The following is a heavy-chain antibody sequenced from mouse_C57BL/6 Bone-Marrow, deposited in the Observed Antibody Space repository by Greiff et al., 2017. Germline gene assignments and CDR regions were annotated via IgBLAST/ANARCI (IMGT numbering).Heavy chain of an antibody. CDR1: GFTFSSYA. CDR2: ISDGGSYT. J-gene: IGHJ2*01. V-gene: IGHV5-4*01. Sequence: EVKVEESGGGLVKPGGSLKLSCAASGFTFSSYAMSWVRQTPEKRLEWVATISDGGSYTYYPDNVKGRFTISRDNAKNNLYLQMSHLKSEDTAMYYCARDYYGSRGDYWGQGTTLTVSS. CDR3: ARDYYGSRGDY. D-gene: IGHD1-1*01.